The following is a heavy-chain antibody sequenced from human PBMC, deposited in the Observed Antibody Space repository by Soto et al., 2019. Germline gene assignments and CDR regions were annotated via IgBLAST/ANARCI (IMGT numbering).Heavy chain of an antibody. CDR3: ARVVPDTAKPWPFDY. Sequence: GASVEASCKAPGYTFTSYGSSWAQQSTGQGLEWMGGIIPIFGTANYAQKFQGRATITADESTSTAYMELSSLRSEDTAVYYCARVVPDTAKPWPFDYWGHGTLVTDSS. CDR1: GYTFTSYG. CDR2: IIPIFGTA. V-gene: IGHV1-69*13. D-gene: IGHD5-18*01. J-gene: IGHJ4*01.